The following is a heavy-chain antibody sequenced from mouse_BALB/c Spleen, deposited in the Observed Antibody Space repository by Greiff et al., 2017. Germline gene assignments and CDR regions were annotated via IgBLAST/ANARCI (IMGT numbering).Heavy chain of an antibody. V-gene: IGHV1S81*02. CDR3: ARADSSGYPYFAY. CDR1: GYTFTSYW. Sequence: QVQLQQPGAELVKPGASVKLSCKASGYTFTSYWMHWVKQRPGQGLEWIGEINPSNGRTNYNEKFKSKATLTVDKSSSTAYMQLSSLTSEDSAVYYGARADSSGYPYFAYWGQGTLVTVSA. D-gene: IGHD3-2*01. J-gene: IGHJ3*01. CDR2: INPSNGRT.